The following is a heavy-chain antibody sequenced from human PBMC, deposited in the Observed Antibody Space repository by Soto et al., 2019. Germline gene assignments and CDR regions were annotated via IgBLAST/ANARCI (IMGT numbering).Heavy chain of an antibody. CDR3: ARRREMAKYYYYGMDV. CDR2: IYSGGST. D-gene: IGHD5-12*01. CDR1: GFPVSSNY. V-gene: IGHV3-53*01. J-gene: IGHJ6*02. Sequence: PGGSLRLSCAASGFPVSSNYMSWVRQAPGKGLEWVSVIYSGGSTYYADSVKGRFTISRDNSKNTLYLQMNSLRAEDTAVYYCARRREMAKYYYYGMDVWGQGTTVTVSS.